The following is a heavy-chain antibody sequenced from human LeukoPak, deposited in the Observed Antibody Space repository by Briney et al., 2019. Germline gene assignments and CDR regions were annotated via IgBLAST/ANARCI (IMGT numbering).Heavy chain of an antibody. D-gene: IGHD4-23*01. CDR2: ISNTGSVT. V-gene: IGHV3-48*03. CDR1: GFILSSYE. Sequence: PGGSLRLSCVGSGFILSSYEMSWVRPAPGKGLEWVSYISNTGSVTYYADSVKGRFTISRDNARNSLFLQMNSLRAEDTGVYYCTVVPMGWGQGTLVTVSS. CDR3: TVVPMG. J-gene: IGHJ4*02.